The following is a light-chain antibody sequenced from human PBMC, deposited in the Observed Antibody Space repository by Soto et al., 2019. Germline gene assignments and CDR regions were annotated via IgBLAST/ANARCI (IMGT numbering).Light chain of an antibody. J-gene: IGKJ4*02. CDR3: QQYGNWPPLT. CDR1: QSVTSG. V-gene: IGKV3-15*01. Sequence: EIVMTQFTATLSVSPGARATLSCRASQSVTSGLAGYQQRPGQAPRLLIYNASTRATGIPTRFSGSGSETAFTLNSSSLQSEVFAEYQCQQYGNWPPLTVGGGTKVGIK. CDR2: NAS.